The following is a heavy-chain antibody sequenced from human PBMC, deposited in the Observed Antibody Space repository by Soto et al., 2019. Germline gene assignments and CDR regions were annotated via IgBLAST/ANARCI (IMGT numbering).Heavy chain of an antibody. D-gene: IGHD2-2*01. CDR3: ARLVAVAPVANV. CDR2: IFYTGTT. V-gene: IGHV4-39*02. J-gene: IGHJ4*02. Sequence: QLQLQESGPGLVKPSETLSLTCSVSGGSINYNSYHWGWIRQPPGQGLEWIGSIFYTGTTFYNPSLESRVTMSVDTSKNSFSLHLTSVTAADTAVYFCARLVAVAPVANVWGQGTLVTVSS. CDR1: GGSINYNSYH.